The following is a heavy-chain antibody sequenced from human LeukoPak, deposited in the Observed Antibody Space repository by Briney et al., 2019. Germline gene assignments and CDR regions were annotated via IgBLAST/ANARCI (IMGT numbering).Heavy chain of an antibody. V-gene: IGHV1-69*13. J-gene: IGHJ4*02. Sequence: SVKVSCKASGGTFSSYAIRWVRQAPGQGLEWMGGLIPLFGTANYAQKFQGRVTITADESTSTAYMELSSLRSEDTAVYYCARDHASCSRTSCYPTPLDYWGQGTLVTVSS. D-gene: IGHD2-2*01. CDR1: GGTFSSYA. CDR2: LIPLFGTA. CDR3: ARDHASCSRTSCYPTPLDY.